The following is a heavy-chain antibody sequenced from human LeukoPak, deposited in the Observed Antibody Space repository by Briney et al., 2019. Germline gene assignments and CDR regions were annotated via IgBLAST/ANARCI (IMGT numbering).Heavy chain of an antibody. Sequence: SETLSLTCTVSGGSISSSSYYWGWIRQPPGKGLEWVGYICYSGRTNDNPSLKSRVSISVDTSTNQFSLKLSSVTAADTAVYYCARGHCSGGSCYWFDPWGQGTLVTVSS. D-gene: IGHD2-15*01. J-gene: IGHJ5*02. CDR3: ARGHCSGGSCYWFDP. V-gene: IGHV4-61*05. CDR1: GGSISSSSYY. CDR2: ICYSGRT.